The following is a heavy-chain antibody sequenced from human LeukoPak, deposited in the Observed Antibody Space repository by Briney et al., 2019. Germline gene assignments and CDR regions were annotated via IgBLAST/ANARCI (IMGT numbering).Heavy chain of an antibody. V-gene: IGHV3-48*01. CDR2: ISSSSSTI. Sequence: GGSLRLSCAASGLTFSSYSMNWVRQAPGKGLEWVSYISSSSSTIYYADSVKGRFTISRDNAKNSLYLQMNSLRAEDTAVYYCARERPRYDFWSGYPVDYWGQGTLVTVSS. CDR3: ARERPRYDFWSGYPVDY. CDR1: GLTFSSYS. J-gene: IGHJ4*02. D-gene: IGHD3-3*01.